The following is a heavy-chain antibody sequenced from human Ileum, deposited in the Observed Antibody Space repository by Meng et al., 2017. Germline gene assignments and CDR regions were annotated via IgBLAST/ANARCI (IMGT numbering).Heavy chain of an antibody. CDR2: TYYRSKWFN. CDR1: GDSVSSNSAA. D-gene: IGHD1-26*01. CDR3: ARGGGSYYHFDY. Sequence: QVQLQHSGPGPVKPSQTLSLTCAISGDSVSSNSAAWNWIRQSPSRGLEWLGRTYYRSKWFNEYAVSVKSRITINPDTSENQFSLQLNSVTPEDAAVYYCARGGGSYYHFDYWGQGTLVTVSS. V-gene: IGHV6-1*01. J-gene: IGHJ4*02.